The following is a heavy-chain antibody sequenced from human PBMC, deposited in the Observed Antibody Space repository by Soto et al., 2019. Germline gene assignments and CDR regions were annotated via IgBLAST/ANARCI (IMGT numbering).Heavy chain of an antibody. CDR2: IHPRDSDT. D-gene: IGHD3-10*01. CDR1: EYSFTSYW. J-gene: IGHJ4*02. Sequence: VESLKISCRGSEYSFTSYWIGWVRQMPGRGLEWMGIIHPRDSDTRYSPSFQGQVTISADMSISTAYLLWNSLKASDTAMYYCARLDYGSGSHLYYFDYWGQGTPVTVSS. CDR3: ARLDYGSGSHLYYFDY. V-gene: IGHV5-51*01.